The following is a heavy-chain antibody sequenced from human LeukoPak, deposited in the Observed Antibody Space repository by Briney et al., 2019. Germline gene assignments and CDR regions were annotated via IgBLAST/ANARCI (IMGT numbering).Heavy chain of an antibody. CDR1: GFTFSSYA. J-gene: IGHJ4*02. D-gene: IGHD3-22*01. Sequence: GGSLRLSCAASGFTFSSYAMHWVRQAPGKGLEWVAVISYDGSNKYYADSVKGRFTISRDNSKNTLYLQMNSLRAEDTAVYYRSEKTDHYPESSAFGHWGQGNPVNGSP. CDR2: ISYDGSNK. CDR3: SEKTDHYPESSAFGH. V-gene: IGHV3-30-3*01.